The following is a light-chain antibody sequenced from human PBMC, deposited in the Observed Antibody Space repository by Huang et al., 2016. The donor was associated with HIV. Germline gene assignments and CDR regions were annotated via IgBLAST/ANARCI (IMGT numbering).Light chain of an antibody. V-gene: IGKV1-39*01. J-gene: IGKJ1*01. Sequence: DIQMTQSPYSLSASVGDRVTITCRASQNIDAYVNWYQQRPGSAPKLLIYAASSLQSGGPSRFSGSGSGTHFTLTITSLQPDDFATYYCQQTDSSPRTFGQGTKVAIK. CDR1: QNIDAY. CDR2: AAS. CDR3: QQTDSSPRT.